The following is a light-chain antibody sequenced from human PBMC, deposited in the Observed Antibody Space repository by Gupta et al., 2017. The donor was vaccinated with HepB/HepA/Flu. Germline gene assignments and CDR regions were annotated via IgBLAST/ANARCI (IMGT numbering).Light chain of an antibody. J-gene: IGKJ4*01. CDR1: QTINSW. CDR2: AAS. CDR3: QQVNSFPRT. V-gene: IGKV1D-12*01. Sequence: DIQITQSPSSLSASVGDRVTIPCLASQTINSWLAWYQQKPGKAPNLLIYAASSLQSGVPSRFSGSGSGTDFTLTISSLQAEDFATYYCQQVNSFPRTFGGGTKVEIK.